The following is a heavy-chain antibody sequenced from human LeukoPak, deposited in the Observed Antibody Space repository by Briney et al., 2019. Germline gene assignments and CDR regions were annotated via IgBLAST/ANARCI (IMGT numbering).Heavy chain of an antibody. CDR2: ISTNSGAI. J-gene: IGHJ4*02. Sequence: GGSLRLSCTASGFTFSSYGMHWVRQAPEKGLEWVSFISTNSGAIYYADSVKGRFTISRDNAKNSLYLQMNSLRAGDTAVYYCARDWSWSFDYWGRGALVTVSS. CDR3: ARDWSWSFDY. D-gene: IGHD1-26*01. CDR1: GFTFSSYG. V-gene: IGHV3-48*01.